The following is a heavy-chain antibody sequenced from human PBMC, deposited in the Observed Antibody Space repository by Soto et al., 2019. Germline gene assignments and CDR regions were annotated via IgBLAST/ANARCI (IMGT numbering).Heavy chain of an antibody. D-gene: IGHD5-18*01. Sequence: VQSGAELKKPGASVNISCTASGFTFSDNLINWVRQVPGQGLEWMGWLNPDTGNTRYSETLQGRVTISRHPSASIAYLELSGLENEDTALYFYARDIQSVGPRANDAFEVWGQGTMITVSS. V-gene: IGHV1-3*01. CDR1: GFTFSDNL. CDR2: LNPDTGNT. J-gene: IGHJ3*01. CDR3: ARDIQSVGPRANDAFEV.